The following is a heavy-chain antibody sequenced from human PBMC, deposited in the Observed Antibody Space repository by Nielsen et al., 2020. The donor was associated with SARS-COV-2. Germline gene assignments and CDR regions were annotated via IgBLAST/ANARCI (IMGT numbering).Heavy chain of an antibody. D-gene: IGHD5-18*01. CDR2: ISYDGSNK. V-gene: IGHV3-30*04. CDR3: ARDRYSYGYVFDFDY. J-gene: IGHJ4*02. CDR1: GFTFSSYA. Sequence: GESLKISCAASGFTFSSYAMHWVRQAPGKGLEWVAVISYDGSNKYYADSVKGRFTISRDNSKNTLYLQMNSLRAEDTAVYYCARDRYSYGYVFDFDYWGQGTLVTVSS.